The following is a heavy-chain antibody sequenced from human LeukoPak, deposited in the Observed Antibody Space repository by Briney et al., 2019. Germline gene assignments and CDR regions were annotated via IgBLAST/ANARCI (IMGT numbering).Heavy chain of an antibody. D-gene: IGHD2-2*02. CDR2: IIPIFGTA. CDR1: GGTFSSYA. J-gene: IGHJ6*03. Sequence: SVKVSCKASGGTFSSYAISWVRQAPGQGPEWMGRIIPIFGTANYAQKFQGRVTITTDESTSTAYMELSSLRSEDTAVYYCAVVPAAIGYYYMDVWGKGTTVTVSS. V-gene: IGHV1-69*05. CDR3: AVVPAAIGYYYMDV.